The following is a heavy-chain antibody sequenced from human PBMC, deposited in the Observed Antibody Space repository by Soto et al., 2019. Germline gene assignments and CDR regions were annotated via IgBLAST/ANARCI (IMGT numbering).Heavy chain of an antibody. V-gene: IGHV1-2*04. CDR1: GYTFTGYY. CDR2: MNPNSGDT. CDR3: ARSRLWPPTPFDN. J-gene: IGHJ4*02. Sequence: ASVKVSCKASGYTFTGYYVHWVRQAPGQGLEWMGWMNPNSGDTNYAQKFQGSATLTRDTSITTAYMELSRLRSDDTAVYYCARSRLWPPTPFDNWGQGTLVTVSS. D-gene: IGHD5-18*01.